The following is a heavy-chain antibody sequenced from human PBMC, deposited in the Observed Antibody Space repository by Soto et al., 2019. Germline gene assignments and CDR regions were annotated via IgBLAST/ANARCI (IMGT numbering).Heavy chain of an antibody. D-gene: IGHD6-19*01. CDR2: IKQDGSQN. V-gene: IGHV3-7*01. CDR1: GFTFSNYW. Sequence: GGSLRLSCAASGFTFSNYWLSWVRQAPGKGLEWVANIKQDGSQNYYVDSVKCRFTTSRDNTKNSFYLQMNSLRAEDTAVYYCARDHINGWKIDYWGRGTLVTGS. J-gene: IGHJ4*02. CDR3: ARDHINGWKIDY.